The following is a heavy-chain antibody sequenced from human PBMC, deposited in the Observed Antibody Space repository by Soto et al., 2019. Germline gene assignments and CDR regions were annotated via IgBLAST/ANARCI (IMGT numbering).Heavy chain of an antibody. J-gene: IGHJ5*02. D-gene: IGHD6-13*01. V-gene: IGHV4-39*01. Sequence: SETLSLTCTVSGGSITDDSYYWVWIRQPPGKGLEWIGSIYYGVNTYYNPSLKRRVTISVDTSKSQFSLKLSSMTAADTAVYYSASRGFSSTRYRWFDPWGQGTLVTVSS. CDR3: ASRGFSSTRYRWFDP. CDR1: GGSITDDSYY. CDR2: IYYGVNT.